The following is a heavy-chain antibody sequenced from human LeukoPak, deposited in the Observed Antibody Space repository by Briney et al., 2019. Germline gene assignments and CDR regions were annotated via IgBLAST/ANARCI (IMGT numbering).Heavy chain of an antibody. V-gene: IGHV4-39*01. CDR3: ARLAPPFWSGLAPDY. Sequence: PSETLSLTCTVSGGSISSSSYYLGWIRQPPGKGLEWIGSIYYSGSTYYNPSLKSRVTISVDTSKNQFSLKLSSVTAADTAVYYCARLAPPFWSGLAPDYWGQGTLVTVSS. CDR1: GGSISSSSYY. CDR2: IYYSGST. J-gene: IGHJ4*02. D-gene: IGHD3-3*01.